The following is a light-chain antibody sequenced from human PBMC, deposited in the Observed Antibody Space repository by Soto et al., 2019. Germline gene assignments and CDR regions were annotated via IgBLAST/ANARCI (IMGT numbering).Light chain of an antibody. CDR1: QSISSY. CDR2: DAS. J-gene: IGKJ1*01. Sequence: EVVLTQSPDTLSLPQGERATLSCRASQSISSYLAWYQQKPGQAPRLLIYDASSRATGIPARFSGSGSGTDFALTISILEPEDFAVYYCQQLTDWTPQWNFGQGTKAHIX. CDR3: QQLTDWTPQWN. V-gene: IGKV3-11*01.